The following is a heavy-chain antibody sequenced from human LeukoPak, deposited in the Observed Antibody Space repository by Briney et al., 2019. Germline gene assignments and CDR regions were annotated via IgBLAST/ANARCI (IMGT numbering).Heavy chain of an antibody. CDR2: ISGSGGTA. J-gene: IGHJ3*02. CDR3: ARARSTPAGFAFDI. V-gene: IGHV3-23*01. Sequence: GGSLRLSCAASGCTFSNYAMSWVRQAPGKGLEWVSAISGSGGTAHYADSVKGRFTISRDNSKNTLYLQMNSLRAEDTAVYYCARARSTPAGFAFDIWGQGTMVTVSS. CDR1: GCTFSNYA.